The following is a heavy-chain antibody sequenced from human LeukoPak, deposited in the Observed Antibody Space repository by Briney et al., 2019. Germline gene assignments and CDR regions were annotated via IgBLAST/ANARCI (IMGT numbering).Heavy chain of an antibody. CDR3: TRAYTQLGFDP. V-gene: IGHV3-49*03. J-gene: IGHJ5*02. Sequence: PGRSLRLSCTASGFTFGDYAVSWFRQAPGKGLEWVGFIRSKAYGGTTEYAASVKGRFTISRDDSKSIAYLQMNSLKTEDTAVYYCTRAYTQLGFDPWGQGTLVTVSS. D-gene: IGHD2-2*01. CDR1: GFTFGDYA. CDR2: IRSKAYGGTT.